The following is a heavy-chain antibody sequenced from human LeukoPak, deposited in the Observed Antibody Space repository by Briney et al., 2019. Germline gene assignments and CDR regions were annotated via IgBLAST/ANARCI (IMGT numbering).Heavy chain of an antibody. CDR2: FDPEDGET. CDR1: GYTLTELS. Sequence: GASVKVSCKVSGYTLTELSMHWVRQAPGKGLEWMGGFDPEDGETIYAQKFQGRVTMTEDTSTDTAYMELSSLRSEDMAVYYCATLYGDGGSGWYFDLWGRGTLVTVSS. V-gene: IGHV1-24*01. J-gene: IGHJ2*01. CDR3: ATLYGDGGSGWYFDL. D-gene: IGHD4-17*01.